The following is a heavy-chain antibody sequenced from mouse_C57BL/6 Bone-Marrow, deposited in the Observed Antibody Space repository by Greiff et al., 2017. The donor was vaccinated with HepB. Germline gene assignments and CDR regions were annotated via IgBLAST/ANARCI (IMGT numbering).Heavy chain of an antibody. CDR1: GYTFTSYW. CDR3: GRRAYYGNYCAMDY. V-gene: IGHV1-69*01. J-gene: IGHJ4*01. D-gene: IGHD2-10*01. CDR2: IDPSDSYT. Sequence: QVQLQQPGAELVMPGASVKLSCKASGYTFTSYWMHWVKQRPGQGLEWIGEIDPSDSYTNYNQKFKGKSTLTVDKSSSTAYMQLSSLTSEDSAVYYCGRRAYYGNYCAMDYWGQGTSVTVAS.